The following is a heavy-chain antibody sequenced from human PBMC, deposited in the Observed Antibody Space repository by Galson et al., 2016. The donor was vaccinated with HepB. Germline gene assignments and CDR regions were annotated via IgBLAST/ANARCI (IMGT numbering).Heavy chain of an antibody. CDR2: INPNTGGT. D-gene: IGHD3-9*01. CDR3: AREGQRFHEIFTGNYWGDIFNM. Sequence: SVKVSCKASGYSFTRYYIHWVRQAPGQGLEWMGSINPNTGGTNHEQKFQGRVTMTRDTSISTAYMAFSRLRSDDTAVYYCAREGQRFHEIFTGNYWGDIFNMWGQGTLVTVSS. J-gene: IGHJ3*02. CDR1: GYSFTRYY. V-gene: IGHV1-2*02.